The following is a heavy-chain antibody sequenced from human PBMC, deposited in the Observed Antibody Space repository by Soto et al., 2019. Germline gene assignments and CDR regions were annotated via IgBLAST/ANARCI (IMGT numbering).Heavy chain of an antibody. J-gene: IGHJ4*02. CDR2: IYYSGST. CDR1: GGSISSYY. D-gene: IGHD3-3*01. V-gene: IGHV4-59*01. CDR3: ARGGSGYYNPFDY. Sequence: SETLSFTCTVSGGSISSYYWSWIRQPPGKGLEWIGYIYYSGSTNYNPSLKSRVTIPVDKSKNQFSLKLSSVTAADTAVYYCARGGSGYYNPFDYWGQGTLVTVSS.